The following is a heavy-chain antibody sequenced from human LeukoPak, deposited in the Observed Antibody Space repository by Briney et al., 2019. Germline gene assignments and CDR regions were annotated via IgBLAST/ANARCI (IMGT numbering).Heavy chain of an antibody. V-gene: IGHV3-30*02. CDR3: ARAGTQHYSGSDTLDF. J-gene: IGHJ4*02. Sequence: QSGGSLRLSCAASGFTFSSYGMHWVRQAPGKGLEWVAFIRYDGSNKYYADSVKGGFTISRDNSKNTLYLQMNSLRAEDTAVHYCARAGTQHYSGSDTLDFWGQGTLVTVSS. CDR2: IRYDGSNK. D-gene: IGHD3-10*01. CDR1: GFTFSSYG.